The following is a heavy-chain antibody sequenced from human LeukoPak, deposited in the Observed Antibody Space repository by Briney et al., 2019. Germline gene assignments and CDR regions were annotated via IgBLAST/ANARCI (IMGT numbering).Heavy chain of an antibody. CDR1: LGSIYGSSYY. Sequence: SETLSLTCTVSLGSIYGSSYYWGWIRQPPGKGLEWIGNIYYTGSTYYNPSLKSRVTIFVDTSKNPFSLKLSSLTAADPAVYYCVRRIPGSSVDCWGEGALVTVSP. V-gene: IGHV4-39*01. D-gene: IGHD2-21*01. CDR3: VRRIPGSSVDC. J-gene: IGHJ4*02. CDR2: IYYTGST.